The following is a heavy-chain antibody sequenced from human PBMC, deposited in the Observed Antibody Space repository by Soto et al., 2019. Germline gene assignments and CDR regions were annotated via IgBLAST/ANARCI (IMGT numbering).Heavy chain of an antibody. D-gene: IGHD5-12*01. V-gene: IGHV3-15*01. CDR1: GFTFSNAW. J-gene: IGHJ4*02. CDR3: TNAHPRGPDY. CDR2: IKSKTDGGTI. Sequence: PVGSLRLSCAASGFTFSNAWMNWVRQAPGKGLEWVGRIKSKTDGGTIDYPAPVKGRFTISRDDSRNKLYLQMNSLKTEDTAVYYCTNAHPRGPDYWGQGTLVTVSS.